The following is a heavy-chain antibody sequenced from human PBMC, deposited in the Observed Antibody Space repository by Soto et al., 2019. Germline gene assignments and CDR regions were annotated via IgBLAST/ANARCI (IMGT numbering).Heavy chain of an antibody. V-gene: IGHV4-31*03. CDR3: ARATGTLRSRNCDY. D-gene: IGHD1-1*01. J-gene: IGHJ4*02. CDR2: IYHTGST. Sequence: SETLSLTCSVSGGSISTVGHYWTWIRQPPGKGLEWIGSIYHTGSTYYSKSLRSRLTMSVDTSKSQFSLRLSSVTAADTAVYYCARATGTLRSRNCDYWGQGSLGTVSS. CDR1: GGSISTVGHY.